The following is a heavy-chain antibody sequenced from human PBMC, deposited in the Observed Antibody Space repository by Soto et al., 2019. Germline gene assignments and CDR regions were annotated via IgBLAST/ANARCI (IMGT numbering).Heavy chain of an antibody. CDR1: GGSISSSSYF. V-gene: IGHV4-39*07. D-gene: IGHD3-16*02. CDR2: INHSGST. Sequence: ETLSLTCTVSGGSISSSSYFWGWIRQPPGKGLEWIGEINHSGSTNYNPSLKSRVTISVDTSKNQFSLKLSSVTAADTAVYYCARGGTFYDYVWGSYRSWGQGTLVTVSS. CDR3: ARGGTFYDYVWGSYRS. J-gene: IGHJ5*02.